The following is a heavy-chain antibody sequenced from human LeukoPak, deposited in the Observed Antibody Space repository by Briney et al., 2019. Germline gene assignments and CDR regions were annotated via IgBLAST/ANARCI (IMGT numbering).Heavy chain of an antibody. V-gene: IGHV4-39*07. CDR3: ARDGDYVVGWFDP. CDR2: IYYSGST. CDR1: GGSISSSSYY. J-gene: IGHJ5*02. Sequence: PSETLSLTCTVSGGSISSSSYYWGWIRQPPGKGLEWIGSIYYSGSTYYNPSLKSRVTISVDTSKNQFSLKLSSVTAADTAVYYCARDGDYVVGWFDPWGQGTLVTVSS. D-gene: IGHD4-17*01.